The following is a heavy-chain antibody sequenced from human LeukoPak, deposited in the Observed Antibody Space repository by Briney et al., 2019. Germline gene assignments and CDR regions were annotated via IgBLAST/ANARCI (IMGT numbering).Heavy chain of an antibody. V-gene: IGHV1-2*02. Sequence: ASVKVSCKASGYTFTSYYMHWVRQAPGQGLEWMGWINPNSGGTNYAQKFQGRVTMTRDTSISTAYMELSRLRSDDTAVYYCARGDYYDSSGYRNWFDPWGQGTLVTVSS. CDR1: GYTFTSYY. D-gene: IGHD3-22*01. CDR3: ARGDYYDSSGYRNWFDP. J-gene: IGHJ5*02. CDR2: INPNSGGT.